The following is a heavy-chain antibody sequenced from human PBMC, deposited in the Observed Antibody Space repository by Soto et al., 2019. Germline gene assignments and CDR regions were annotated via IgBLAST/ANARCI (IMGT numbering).Heavy chain of an antibody. V-gene: IGHV3-74*01. CDR2: MSGDGKTI. D-gene: IGHD1-1*01. Sequence: GGSLRLSCAASGFTFSNYFMHWVRQVPGEGLVWVSRMSGDGKTISYADSVKGRFTISRDNAKNTLYLQMISLRVEDTAVYYCTRTYVPGIAGFDPWGQGTLVTVSS. CDR3: TRTYVPGIAGFDP. CDR1: GFTFSNYF. J-gene: IGHJ5*02.